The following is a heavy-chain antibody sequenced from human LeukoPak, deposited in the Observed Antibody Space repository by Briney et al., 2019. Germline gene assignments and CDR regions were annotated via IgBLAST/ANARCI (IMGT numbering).Heavy chain of an antibody. V-gene: IGHV3-74*01. J-gene: IGHJ6*04. Sequence: GGSLRLSCAASGFTFSSYWMHWVRQTPGKGLMWVARIKSDGSTIYADSVQGRFTISRDNAKNSLYLQMDSLRAEDTAVYYCAELGITMIGGVWGKGTTVTISS. D-gene: IGHD3-10*02. CDR2: IKSDGST. CDR1: GFTFSSYW. CDR3: AELGITMIGGV.